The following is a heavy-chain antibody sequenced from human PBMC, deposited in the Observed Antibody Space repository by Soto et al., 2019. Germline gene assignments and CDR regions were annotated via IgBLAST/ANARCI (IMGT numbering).Heavy chain of an antibody. CDR2: IYHSGST. CDR1: GGSISSSNL. CDR3: AQDTYFHDRSGYYVFDY. V-gene: IGHV4-4*02. Sequence: PSETLSLTCAVSGGSISSSNLWSWVRQPPGKGLEWIGEIYHSGSTNYNPSLKSRVTISVDKSKNQFSLKLSSVTAADTAVYYCAQDTYFHDRSGYYVFDYWGQGTLVTVSS. D-gene: IGHD3-22*01. J-gene: IGHJ4*02.